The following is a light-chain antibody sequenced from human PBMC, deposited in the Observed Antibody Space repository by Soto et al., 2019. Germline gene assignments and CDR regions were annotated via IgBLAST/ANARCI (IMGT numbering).Light chain of an antibody. CDR3: QHRNSYPPYT. J-gene: IGKJ2*01. CDR1: QGISDY. CDR2: AAS. V-gene: IGKV1-9*01. Sequence: DIQLTQSPSFLSASVDDRVTITCRASQGISDYLAWYQHKPGKAPKLLIYAASTLQSGVPSRFSGSGSGTEFTLTISSLQPEDFATYYCQHRNSYPPYTLGQGIKVDTK.